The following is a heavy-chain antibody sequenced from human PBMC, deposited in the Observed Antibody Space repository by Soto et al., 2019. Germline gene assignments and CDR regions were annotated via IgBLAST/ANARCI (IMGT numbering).Heavy chain of an antibody. V-gene: IGHV3-48*03. Sequence: GGSLRLSCAASGFTFSTSEMSWVRQAPGKGLEWISHISSSGGTTYYADSVKGRITISRDNANHSLFLQMNSLRVADTAVYYCARWEVVTGLDYWGQGTLVTVSS. D-gene: IGHD3-22*01. CDR3: ARWEVVTGLDY. CDR1: GFTFSTSE. J-gene: IGHJ4*02. CDR2: ISSSGGTT.